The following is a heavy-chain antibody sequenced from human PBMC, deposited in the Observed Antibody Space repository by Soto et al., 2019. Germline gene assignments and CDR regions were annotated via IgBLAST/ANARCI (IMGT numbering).Heavy chain of an antibody. CDR3: AIAAAVVAAAGSDY. D-gene: IGHD6-13*01. V-gene: IGHV3-30*03. CDR1: GFTFSSYG. CDR2: ISYDGSNK. J-gene: IGHJ4*02. Sequence: QVQLVESGGGVVQPGRSLRLSCAASGFTFSSYGMHWVRQAPGKGLEWVAVISYDGSNKYYADSVKGRFTISRDNSKKTLYLLMGSLSAEETAVYYCAIAAAVVAAAGSDYWGRGTLVTVSS.